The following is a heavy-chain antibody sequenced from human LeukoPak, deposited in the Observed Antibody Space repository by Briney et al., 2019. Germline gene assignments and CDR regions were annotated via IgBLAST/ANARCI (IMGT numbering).Heavy chain of an antibody. V-gene: IGHV4-39*07. CDR1: GGSISSSSYY. CDR2: IYYSGST. CDR3: ARGADSSGYYSIFYFDY. Sequence: SETLSLTCAVSGGSISSSSYYWGWIRQPPGKGLEWIGSIYYSGSTYYNPSLKSRVTISVDTSKNQFSLKLSSVTAADTAVYYCARGADSSGYYSIFYFDYWGQGTLVTVSS. J-gene: IGHJ4*02. D-gene: IGHD3-22*01.